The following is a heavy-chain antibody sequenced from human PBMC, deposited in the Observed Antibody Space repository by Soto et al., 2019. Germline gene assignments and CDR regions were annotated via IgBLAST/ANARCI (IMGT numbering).Heavy chain of an antibody. Sequence: GGSLRLSCAASGFTFSSYAMHWVRQAPGKGLEWVAVISYDGSNKYYADSVKGRFTISRDNSKNTLYLQMNSLRAEDTAVYYCAREDIVVVPIDPDMVTTLDYWGQGTLVTVSS. J-gene: IGHJ4*02. CDR2: ISYDGSNK. CDR1: GFTFSSYA. D-gene: IGHD2-2*01. V-gene: IGHV3-30-3*01. CDR3: AREDIVVVPIDPDMVTTLDY.